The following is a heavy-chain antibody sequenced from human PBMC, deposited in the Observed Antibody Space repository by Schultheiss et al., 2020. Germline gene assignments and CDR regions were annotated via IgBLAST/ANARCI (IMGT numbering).Heavy chain of an antibody. Sequence: ASVKVSCKASGSTFSSYYMHWVRQAPGQGLEWMGIINLSGGSTSNVQKFQGRVTMTRDTSISTAYMELSRLRSDDTAVYYCARGSSGRGYTPIDYWGQGTLVTVSS. CDR2: INLSGGST. J-gene: IGHJ4*02. CDR1: GSTFSSYY. D-gene: IGHD3-10*01. V-gene: IGHV1-46*01. CDR3: ARGSSGRGYTPIDY.